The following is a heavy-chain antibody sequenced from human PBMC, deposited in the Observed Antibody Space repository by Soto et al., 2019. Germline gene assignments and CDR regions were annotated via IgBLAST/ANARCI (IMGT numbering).Heavy chain of an antibody. D-gene: IGHD3-22*01. CDR1: GFRFSSYA. Sequence: SLRLSGAACGFRFSSYAMHWVRQAPGKRLEWVAVISYYGSNKYYADSVKGRFTISRDNSKNTLYLQMNSLRAEDTAVYYCARVPYYYDSSGYYTPFDYSGQGTLVTVPS. V-gene: IGHV3-30-3*01. CDR3: ARVPYYYDSSGYYTPFDY. CDR2: ISYYGSNK. J-gene: IGHJ4*02.